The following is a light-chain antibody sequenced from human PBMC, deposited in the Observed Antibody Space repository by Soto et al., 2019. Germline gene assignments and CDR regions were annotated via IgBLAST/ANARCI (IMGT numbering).Light chain of an antibody. CDR2: VVS. Sequence: QSALTQPASVSGAPGQSITISCTGTSSDVGGYNSVSWYQQHPGKAPKLMIYVVSNRPSGVSNRFSGSKSGNTASLTIAGMHAEEEADYYCSSYTASSTLLYVFGTGTKLTVL. V-gene: IGLV2-14*01. CDR1: SSDVGGYNS. J-gene: IGLJ1*01. CDR3: SSYTASSTLLYV.